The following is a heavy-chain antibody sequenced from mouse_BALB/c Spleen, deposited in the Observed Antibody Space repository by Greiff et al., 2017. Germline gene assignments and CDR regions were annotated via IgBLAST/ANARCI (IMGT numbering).Heavy chain of an antibody. Sequence: LVESGPELVKPGASVKMSCKASGYTFTSYVMHWVKQKPGQGLEWIGYINPYNDGTKYNEKFKGKATLTSDKSSSTAYMELSSLTSEDSAVYYCARGDGYYVASYAMDYWGQGTSVTVSS. CDR2: INPYNDGT. D-gene: IGHD2-3*01. J-gene: IGHJ4*01. V-gene: IGHV1-14*01. CDR1: GYTFTSYV. CDR3: ARGDGYYVASYAMDY.